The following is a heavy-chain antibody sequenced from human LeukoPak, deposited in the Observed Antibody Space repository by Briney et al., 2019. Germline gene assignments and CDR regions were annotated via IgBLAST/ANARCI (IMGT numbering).Heavy chain of an antibody. Sequence: SETLSLTCTVSGGSISSGSYYWSWIRQPAGKGLEWIGRIYTSGSTNYNPSLKSRVTISVDTSKNQFSLKLSSVTAADTAVYYCARGIPDYNSSSEVEYYFDYWGQGTLVTVSS. V-gene: IGHV4-61*02. D-gene: IGHD6-6*01. J-gene: IGHJ4*02. CDR3: ARGIPDYNSSSEVEYYFDY. CDR2: IYTSGST. CDR1: GGSISSGSYY.